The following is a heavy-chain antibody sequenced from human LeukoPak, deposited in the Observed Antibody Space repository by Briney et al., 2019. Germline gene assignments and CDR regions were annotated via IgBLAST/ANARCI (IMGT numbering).Heavy chain of an antibody. J-gene: IGHJ4*02. CDR2: INPSGGST. CDR3: ARGFRIGYCSGGSCSLGY. CDR1: GYTFTSYY. D-gene: IGHD2-15*01. V-gene: IGHV1-46*01. Sequence: ASVKVSCKASGYTFTSYYMHWVRQAPGQGLEWMGIINPSGGSTSYAQKFQGRVTMTRDTSTSTVYMELSSLRSEDTAVYYCARGFRIGYCSGGSCSLGYWGQGTLVTVSS.